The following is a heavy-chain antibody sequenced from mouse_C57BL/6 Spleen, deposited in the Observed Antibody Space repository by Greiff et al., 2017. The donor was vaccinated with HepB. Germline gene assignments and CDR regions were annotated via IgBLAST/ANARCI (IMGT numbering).Heavy chain of an antibody. V-gene: IGHV10-3*01. J-gene: IGHJ4*01. CDR2: IRSKSSNYAT. D-gene: IGHD1-1*01. CDR3: VRDYYGSRNYAMDY. Sequence: EVKLEESGGGLVQPKGSLKLSCAASGFTFNTYAMHWVRQAPGKGLEWVARIRSKSSNYATYYADSVKDRFTISRDDSQSMLYLQMNNLKTEDTAMYYCVRDYYGSRNYAMDYWGQGTSVTVSS. CDR1: GFTFNTYA.